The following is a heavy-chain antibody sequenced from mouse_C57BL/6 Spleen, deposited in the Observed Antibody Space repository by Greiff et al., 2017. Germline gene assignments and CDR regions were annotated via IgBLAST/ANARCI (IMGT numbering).Heavy chain of an antibody. V-gene: IGHV1-82*01. CDR1: GYTFTSYW. CDR3: ERSKTQDKSGFAY. Sequence: QVQLQQSGPELVKPGASVKISCKASGYTFTSYWINWVKQRPGKGLEWIGGIYPGNGDTNYNGKFKGKATLTADKSSSTAYMQISSLTSEDSAVYFCERSKTQDKSGFAYWGKRTLVTGSA. CDR2: IYPGNGDT. J-gene: IGHJ3*01. D-gene: IGHD3-2*01.